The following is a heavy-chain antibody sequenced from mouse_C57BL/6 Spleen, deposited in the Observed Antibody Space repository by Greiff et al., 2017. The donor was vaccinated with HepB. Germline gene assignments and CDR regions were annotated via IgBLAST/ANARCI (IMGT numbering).Heavy chain of an antibody. CDR3: ARDPDDYDEEDWYFDV. CDR1: GFTFSSYA. J-gene: IGHJ1*03. D-gene: IGHD2-4*01. CDR2: ISDGGSYT. Sequence: EVQVVESGGGLVKPGGSLKLSCAASGFTFSSYAMSWVRQTPEKRLEWVATISDGGSYTYYPDNVKGRFTISRDNAKNNLYLQMSHLKSEDTAMYYCARDPDDYDEEDWYFDVWGTGTTVTVSS. V-gene: IGHV5-4*01.